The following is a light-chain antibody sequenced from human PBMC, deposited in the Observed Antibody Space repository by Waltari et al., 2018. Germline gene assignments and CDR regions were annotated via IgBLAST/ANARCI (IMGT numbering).Light chain of an antibody. J-gene: IGLJ1*01. V-gene: IGLV3-21*04. CDR3: QVWDSTTDHRV. Sequence: SYVLTQPPSVSVAPGKTARITCGGNNIGDENVHWYQQKPGQAPVGFIYYNSDRPSGIAERFTGSNSGNTATLTIRRVEAGDEADYYCQVWDSTTDHRVFGTGTKVTVL. CDR2: YNS. CDR1: NIGDEN.